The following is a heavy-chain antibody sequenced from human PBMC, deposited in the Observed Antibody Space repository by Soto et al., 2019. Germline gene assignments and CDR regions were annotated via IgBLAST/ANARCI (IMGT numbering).Heavy chain of an antibody. Sequence: EVQLLVSGGGSVQPGGSLRLSCAASGFSFSNYAMSWVRQAPGTGLEWVSAIDSGGGSTYYAASVKGRFSISRDNSMNTLYLQMNSLRAEDTAIYYCTKEHSNYPDNWFDPWGQGTLVTVSS. CDR2: IDSGGGST. CDR3: TKEHSNYPDNWFDP. J-gene: IGHJ5*02. D-gene: IGHD4-4*01. CDR1: GFSFSNYA. V-gene: IGHV3-23*01.